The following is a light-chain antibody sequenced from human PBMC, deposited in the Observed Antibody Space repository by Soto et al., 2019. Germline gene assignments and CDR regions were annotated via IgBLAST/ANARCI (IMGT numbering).Light chain of an antibody. CDR3: NSYSSSTTLYL. J-gene: IGLJ1*01. CDR1: STDVGGYHY. Sequence: QSALTQPASVSGSPVQSITISCTGTSTDVGGYHYVSWYQQHPGKAPKLMISDVSNRPSGVSIRFSGSKSGNTASLTISGLQADDEADYYCNSYSSSTTLYLFGTGTKLTVL. CDR2: DVS. V-gene: IGLV2-14*01.